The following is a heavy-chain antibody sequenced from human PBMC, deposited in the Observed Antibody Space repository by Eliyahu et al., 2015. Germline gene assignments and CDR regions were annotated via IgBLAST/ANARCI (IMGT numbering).Heavy chain of an antibody. Sequence: QVQLVESGGGVVQPGRSLXLSXXASGFXFSSYGMHWVRQAPGKGLEWVAVISYDGSNKYYADSVKGRFTISRDNSKNTLYLQMNSLRAEDTAVYYCAKGIGQWLPPVEYWGQGTLVTVSS. V-gene: IGHV3-30*18. D-gene: IGHD6-19*01. CDR1: GFXFSSYG. J-gene: IGHJ4*02. CDR3: AKGIGQWLPPVEY. CDR2: ISYDGSNK.